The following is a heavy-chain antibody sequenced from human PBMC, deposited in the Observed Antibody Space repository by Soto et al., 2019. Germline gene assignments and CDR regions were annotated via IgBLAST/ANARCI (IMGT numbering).Heavy chain of an antibody. J-gene: IGHJ3*02. CDR2: INAGNGNT. CDR3: ARGYDYVWGSYRSDAFDI. Sequence: ASVKVSCKASGYTFTRYAMHWVRQAPGQRLEWMGWINAGNGNTKYSQKFQGRVTITRDTSASTAYMELSSLTSEDTAVYYCARGYDYVWGSYRSDAFDIWGQGTMVTVSS. CDR1: GYTFTRYA. D-gene: IGHD3-16*02. V-gene: IGHV1-3*01.